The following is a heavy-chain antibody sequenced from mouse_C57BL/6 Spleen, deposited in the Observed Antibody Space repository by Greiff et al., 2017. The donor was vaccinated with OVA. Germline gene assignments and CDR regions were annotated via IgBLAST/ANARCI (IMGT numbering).Heavy chain of an antibody. D-gene: IGHD1-1*01. J-gene: IGHJ3*01. V-gene: IGHV1-64*01. CDR3: ARDGSSYGIAY. CDR1: GYTFTSYW. Sequence: QVQLQQPGAELVKPGASVKSSCKASGYTFTSYWMHWVKQRPGQGLEWIGMIHPNSGSTNYNEKFKSKATLTVDKSSSTAYMQLSSLTSEDSAVYYCARDGSSYGIAYWGQGTLVTVSA. CDR2: IHPNSGST.